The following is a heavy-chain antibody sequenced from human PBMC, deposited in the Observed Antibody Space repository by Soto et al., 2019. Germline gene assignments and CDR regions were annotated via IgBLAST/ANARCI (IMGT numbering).Heavy chain of an antibody. CDR2: IDPGDTYA. J-gene: IGHJ5*02. Sequence: ESLKISCTGFGYTFTTFWIRWVRQMPGKGLEWMGRIDPGDTYATYSPAFQGHVTISADKATSTAYLQWSSLKASDTAMYFCARIYCTTTTCDSWFDPWGQGTLVTVSS. D-gene: IGHD2-2*01. V-gene: IGHV5-10-1*01. CDR1: GYTFTTFW. CDR3: ARIYCTTTTCDSWFDP.